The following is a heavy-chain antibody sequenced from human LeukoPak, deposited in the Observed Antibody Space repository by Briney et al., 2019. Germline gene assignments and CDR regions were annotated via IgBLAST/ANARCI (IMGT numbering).Heavy chain of an antibody. D-gene: IGHD3-3*01. J-gene: IGHJ5*02. V-gene: IGHV3-23*01. CDR2: ISESGGNT. CDR3: AKDGTKYYDFWSGYYTLNWFDP. CDR1: GFTFNTYT. Sequence: GGSLRLSCAVSGFTFNTYTMNWVRQAPGKGLEWVSAISESGGNTNYADSVKGRFTISRDNSKNTLYLEMNSLRAEDTAIYYCAKDGTKYYDFWSGYYTLNWFDPWGQGTLVTVSS.